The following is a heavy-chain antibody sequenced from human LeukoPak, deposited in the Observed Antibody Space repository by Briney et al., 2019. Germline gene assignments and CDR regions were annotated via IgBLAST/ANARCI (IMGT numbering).Heavy chain of an antibody. CDR3: ARQALWFFDH. CDR1: GGSISSNSNY. J-gene: IGHJ4*02. D-gene: IGHD2-21*01. Sequence: SETLSLTCTVSGGSISSNSNYWAWIRQPPGRGLEWIGSISYGASSSSSPSLDSRLTISVDTSKNQFSLRLSSVTAADTAVYYCARQALWFFDHWGQGTLVTVSS. CDR2: ISYGASS. V-gene: IGHV4-39*01.